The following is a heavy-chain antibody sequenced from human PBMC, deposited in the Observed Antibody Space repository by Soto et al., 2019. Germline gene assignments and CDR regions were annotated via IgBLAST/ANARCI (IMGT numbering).Heavy chain of an antibody. J-gene: IGHJ5*02. V-gene: IGHV4-59*01. CDR2: IYYSGST. CDR1: GGSISSYY. CDR3: ARGIAAAGRPYGNWFDP. D-gene: IGHD6-13*01. Sequence: PSETLSLTCTVSGGSISSYYWSWIRQPPGKGLEWIGYIYYSGSTNYNPSLKSRVTISVDASKNQFSLKLSSVTAADTAVYYCARGIAAAGRPYGNWFDPWAQGTLVTVSS.